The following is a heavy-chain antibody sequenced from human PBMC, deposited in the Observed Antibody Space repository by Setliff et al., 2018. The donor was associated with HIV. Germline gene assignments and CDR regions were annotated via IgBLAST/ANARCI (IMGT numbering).Heavy chain of an antibody. CDR2: IYHSGST. D-gene: IGHD2-2*01. CDR1: GGFISNHY. CDR3: ARGGTSSNWFGP. V-gene: IGHV4-38-2*02. J-gene: IGHJ5*02. Sequence: PSETLSLTCTISGGFISNHYWGWIRQPPGKGLEWIGSIYHSGSTYYNPSLKSRVTISVDTSKNQFSVKLSSVTAADTAVYYCARGGTSSNWFGPWGQGTLVTVSS.